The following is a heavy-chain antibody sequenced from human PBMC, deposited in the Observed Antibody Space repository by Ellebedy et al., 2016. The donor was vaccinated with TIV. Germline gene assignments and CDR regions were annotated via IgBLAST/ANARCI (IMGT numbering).Heavy chain of an antibody. D-gene: IGHD3-16*01. V-gene: IGHV4-39*07. Sequence: SETLSLTXSVSGGSVSEINSFWGWIRQPPGKGLEWIANIHYAGITHLSPSLKSRVTISTDTSTNQVSLRLTSVTAADTAVYYCARPVGFGGVINYFDYWGQGTLVTVSS. CDR2: IHYAGIT. CDR1: GGSVSEINSF. J-gene: IGHJ4*02. CDR3: ARPVGFGGVINYFDY.